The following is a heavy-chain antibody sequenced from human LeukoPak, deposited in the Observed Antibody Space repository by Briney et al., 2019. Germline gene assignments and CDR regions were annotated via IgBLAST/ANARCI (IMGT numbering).Heavy chain of an antibody. CDR1: GGSISSNTYY. J-gene: IGHJ4*02. CDR3: ARGPTVKYFDY. Sequence: PSETLSLTCTVSGGSISSNTYYWGWIRRPPGKGLEWIGNIHYSGSTYYNPSLKSRVTISVDTSKNQFSLKLSSVTAADTAVYYCARGPTVKYFDYWGQGTLVTVSS. V-gene: IGHV4-39*07. D-gene: IGHD4-11*01. CDR2: IHYSGST.